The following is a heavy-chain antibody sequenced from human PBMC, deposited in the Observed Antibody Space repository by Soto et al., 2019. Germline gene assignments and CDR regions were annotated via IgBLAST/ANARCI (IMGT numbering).Heavy chain of an antibody. CDR3: ARSVTAGTGGSLCY. V-gene: IGHV1-69*12. CDR2: IIPIFGTA. D-gene: IGHD6-13*01. Sequence: QVQLVQSGAEVKKPGSSVKVSCKASGGTFSSYAISWVRQAPGQGLEWMGGIIPIFGTANYAQKFQGRVTITADESASTDYMELSSLRSDDTAVYYCARSVTAGTGGSLCYWGKGTLVTVSS. CDR1: GGTFSSYA. J-gene: IGHJ4*02.